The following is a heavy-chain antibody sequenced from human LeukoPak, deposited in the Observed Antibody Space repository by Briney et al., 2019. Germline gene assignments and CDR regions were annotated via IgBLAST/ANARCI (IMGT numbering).Heavy chain of an antibody. Sequence: SETLSLTCAVYGGSISSYYWGWFRQPPGKGLEGIGSIYYSGSTYYNPSLKSRVTISVDTSKNQFSLKLSSVTAADTAVYYCARVEKYTSSGPTDPWGQGTLVTVSS. CDR3: ARVEKYTSSGPTDP. J-gene: IGHJ5*02. CDR1: GGSISSYY. D-gene: IGHD6-13*01. CDR2: IYYSGST. V-gene: IGHV4-39*07.